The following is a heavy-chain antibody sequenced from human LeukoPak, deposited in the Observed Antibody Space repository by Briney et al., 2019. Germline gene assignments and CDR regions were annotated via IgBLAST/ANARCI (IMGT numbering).Heavy chain of an antibody. Sequence: PSETLSLTCTVSGCSISSYYWSWIRQPPGKGLEWVGYIYYSGSTNYNPSLKGRVTISLDTSKNQLSLNLSSVTAADTAVYYCARGVFGVVIIGDYFALDYWGQGTLVTVSS. J-gene: IGHJ4*02. CDR3: ARGVFGVVIIGDYFALDY. D-gene: IGHD3-3*01. V-gene: IGHV4-59*01. CDR1: GCSISSYY. CDR2: IYYSGST.